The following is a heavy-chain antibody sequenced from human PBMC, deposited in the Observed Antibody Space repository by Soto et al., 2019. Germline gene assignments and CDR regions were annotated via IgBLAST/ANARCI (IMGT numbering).Heavy chain of an antibody. CDR3: ARRDRHYYDSSGVYFDY. D-gene: IGHD3-22*01. CDR2: IIPIFGTA. J-gene: IGHJ4*02. Sequence: SVKVSCKASGGTFSSYAISWVRQAPGQGLEWMGGIIPIFGTANYAQKFQGRVTITADESTSTAYMELSSLRSEDTAVYYCARRDRHYYDSSGVYFDYWGQGTLVTVSS. CDR1: GGTFSSYA. V-gene: IGHV1-69*13.